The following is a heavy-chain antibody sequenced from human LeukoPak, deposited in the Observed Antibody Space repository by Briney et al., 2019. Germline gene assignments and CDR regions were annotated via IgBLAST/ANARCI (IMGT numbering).Heavy chain of an antibody. D-gene: IGHD2-2*01. Sequence: ASVKVSCKASGYTFTSYDINWVRQATGQGLKWMGWTNPNGGSTGYAQKFQGRVTMTRNTSISTAYMELSSLRSEDTAVYYCARGSHYCSSTSCYYNGVGSDGKGPYYYYMDVWGKGTTVTVSS. J-gene: IGHJ6*03. CDR2: TNPNGGST. CDR1: GYTFTSYD. V-gene: IGHV1-8*01. CDR3: ARGSHYCSSTSCYYNGVGSDGKGPYYYYMDV.